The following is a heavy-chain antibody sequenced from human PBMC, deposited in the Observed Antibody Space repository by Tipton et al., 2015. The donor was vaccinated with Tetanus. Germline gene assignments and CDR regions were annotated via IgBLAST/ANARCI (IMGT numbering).Heavy chain of an antibody. V-gene: IGHV4-59*01. CDR2: MSYSGGA. J-gene: IGHJ4*02. CDR3: ARDVRGYSYDDSGYYNPSYYFDL. CDR1: GDSIRRSY. Sequence: TLSLTCNVSGDSIRRSYWSWIRQPPGKGLEWIGQMSYSGGANYNPYLNSRVTISVDTSKNQFSLRLSSVTAADTAVYYCARDVRGYSYDDSGYYNPSYYFDLWGQGTLVTVSS. D-gene: IGHD3-22*01.